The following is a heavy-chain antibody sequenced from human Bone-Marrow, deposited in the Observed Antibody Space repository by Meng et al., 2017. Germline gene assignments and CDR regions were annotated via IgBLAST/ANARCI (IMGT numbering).Heavy chain of an antibody. D-gene: IGHD6-19*01. Sequence: GGSLRLSCAASGFTFSSYAMSWVRQAPGKGREWVSTVSGSGAKTYYADSVKGRFTISRDKSKNTVYLQMTSLRVEDTAVYYCARTRGYGSSWYRYFDSWGQGTMVTVSS. CDR1: GFTFSSYA. CDR2: VSGSGAKT. CDR3: ARTRGYGSSWYRYFDS. J-gene: IGHJ4*02. V-gene: IGHV3-23*01.